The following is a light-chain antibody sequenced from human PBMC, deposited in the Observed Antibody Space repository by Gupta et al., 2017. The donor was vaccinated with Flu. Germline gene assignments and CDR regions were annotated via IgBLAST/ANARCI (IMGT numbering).Light chain of an antibody. CDR2: TNN. CDR1: SSNIGRNT. V-gene: IGLV1-44*01. Sequence: QSVLTQPPSASGTPGQRVTISCSGSSSNIGRNTVNWYQQLPGTAPKLLIYTNNQRPSGVPDRFSGSKSGTSASLAISGLQSDDEADYYCATWDDSLIVYVFGTGTKVTVL. J-gene: IGLJ1*01. CDR3: ATWDDSLIVYV.